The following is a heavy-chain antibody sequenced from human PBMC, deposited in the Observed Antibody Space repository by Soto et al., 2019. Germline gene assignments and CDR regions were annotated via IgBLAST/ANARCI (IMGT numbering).Heavy chain of an antibody. Sequence: PSETLSLTCTVSGGSISSSSYYWGWIRQPPGKGLEWIGSIYYSGSTYYNPSLKSRVTISVDTSKNQFSLKLSSVTAADTAVYYCAIRFITMVRGVAYNWFDPWGQGTLVTVSS. CDR2: IYYSGST. D-gene: IGHD3-10*01. CDR3: AIRFITMVRGVAYNWFDP. V-gene: IGHV4-39*01. CDR1: GGSISSSSYY. J-gene: IGHJ5*02.